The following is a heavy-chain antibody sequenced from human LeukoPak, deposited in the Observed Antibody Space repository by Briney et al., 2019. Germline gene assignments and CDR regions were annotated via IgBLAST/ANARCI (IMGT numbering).Heavy chain of an antibody. CDR3: AKGRKLLWFGESDY. J-gene: IGHJ4*02. V-gene: IGHV3-23*01. Sequence: GGSLRLSCAASGFTFSSYAMSWVRQAPGKGLEWVSAISGSGGSTYCADSVKGRFTISRDNSKNTLYLQMNSLRAEDTAVYYCAKGRKLLWFGESDYWGQGTLVAVSS. CDR1: GFTFSSYA. D-gene: IGHD3-10*01. CDR2: ISGSGGST.